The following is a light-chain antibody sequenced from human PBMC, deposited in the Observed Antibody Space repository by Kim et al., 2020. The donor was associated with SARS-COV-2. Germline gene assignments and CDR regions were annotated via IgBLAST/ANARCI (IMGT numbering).Light chain of an antibody. CDR1: QTVTSNN. V-gene: IGKV3-20*01. J-gene: IGKJ2*01. CDR2: GAS. Sequence: EIVLTQSPGILSLSPGERATLSCRASQTVTSNNLAWFQQKPGQAPRLLIYGASSRAAGIPDRFSGSGSGTDFTLTIRRLEPEDFAVYYCQQYGTSLYTFGQGTKLEI. CDR3: QQYGTSLYT.